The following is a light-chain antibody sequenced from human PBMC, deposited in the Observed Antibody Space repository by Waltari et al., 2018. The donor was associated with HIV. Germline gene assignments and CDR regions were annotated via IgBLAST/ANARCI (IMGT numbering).Light chain of an antibody. CDR3: TTWDDRMNALV. J-gene: IGLJ3*02. CDR2: SNN. CDR1: RSNIGSNT. V-gene: IGLV1-44*01. Sequence: QSVLTQPPSASGTPGQTVTISCSGSRSNIGSNTVNWYQHLPGTAPKLLIYSNNVRPSGCPDRFSGFKSGTSASLAISGLQSQDEADYYCTTWDDRMNALVFGGGTEVTVL.